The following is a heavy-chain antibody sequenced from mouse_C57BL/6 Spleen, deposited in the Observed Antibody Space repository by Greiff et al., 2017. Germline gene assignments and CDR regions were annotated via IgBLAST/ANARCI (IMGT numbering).Heavy chain of an antibody. CDR2: INPSTGGT. J-gene: IGHJ4*01. CDR3: ARRTTVDYAMDY. D-gene: IGHD1-1*01. Sequence: VQLQQPGPELVKPGASVKISCKASGYSFTGYYMNWVKQSPEKSLEWIGEINPSTGGTTYNQKFKAKATLTVDKSSSTAYMQLKSLTSEDSAVYYCARRTTVDYAMDYWGQGTSVTVSS. V-gene: IGHV1-42*01. CDR1: GYSFTGYY.